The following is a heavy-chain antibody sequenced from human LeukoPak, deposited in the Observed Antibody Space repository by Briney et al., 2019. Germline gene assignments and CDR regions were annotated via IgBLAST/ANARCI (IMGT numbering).Heavy chain of an antibody. J-gene: IGHJ4*02. CDR2: INSDGSSR. CDR3: ARGFSQGQQLTLGY. D-gene: IGHD6-13*01. Sequence: GGSLRLSCAASGFTFSSYGMHWVRQAPGKGLVWVSRINSDGSSRSYADSVKGRFTISRDNGKNTLYLQMNSLRAEDTAMYYCARGFSQGQQLTLGYWGQGTLVTVSS. V-gene: IGHV3-74*01. CDR1: GFTFSSYG.